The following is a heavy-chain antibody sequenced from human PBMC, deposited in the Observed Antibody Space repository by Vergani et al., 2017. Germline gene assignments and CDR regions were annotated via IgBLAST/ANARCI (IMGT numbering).Heavy chain of an antibody. V-gene: IGHV4-59*02. CDR1: GDSVKRIY. CDR2: IFSNGNI. Sequence: QVQLQESGPRLAKLSETLSLTCTVSGDSVKRIYWSLIRQAPGKGLERIGYIFSNGNINYNSSLKSRVTISVDTSKNRFSLRLTSLTAADTAMYYCARARIVCASNSSNTRCYEATFDYWGQGILVSVSS. CDR3: ARARIVCASNSSNTRCYEATFDY. J-gene: IGHJ4*02. D-gene: IGHD2-2*01.